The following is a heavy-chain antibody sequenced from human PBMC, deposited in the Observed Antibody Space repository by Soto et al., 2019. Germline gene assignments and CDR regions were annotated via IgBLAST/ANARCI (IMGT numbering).Heavy chain of an antibody. Sequence: QVQLVESGGGVVQPGRSLRLSCAASGFTISNYGMHWVRQAPGKGLEWVAVISYDGTITYYADSVKGRFTISRDNSKNTSDLKMNSLRTEDTAVYYCATTRVGPCSSSICFSGIFDGMDVWGQGTTVTVSS. J-gene: IGHJ6*02. CDR2: ISYDGTIT. CDR1: GFTISNYG. D-gene: IGHD2-2*01. V-gene: IGHV3-30-3*01. CDR3: ATTRVGPCSSSICFSGIFDGMDV.